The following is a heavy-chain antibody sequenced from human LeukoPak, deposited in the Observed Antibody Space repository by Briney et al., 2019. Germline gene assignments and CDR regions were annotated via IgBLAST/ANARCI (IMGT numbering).Heavy chain of an antibody. CDR2: INSDGSSA. CDR1: GFTFSSYW. CDR3: ASGYSSGWYANGVDY. V-gene: IGHV3-74*01. Sequence: GGSLRLSCAASGFTFSSYWMHWVRQAPGKGLVWVSRINSDGSSASYADSVKGRFTISRDNAKNTLYLKMNSLRVEDTAVYYCASGYSSGWYANGVDYWGQGTLVTLSS. D-gene: IGHD6-19*01. J-gene: IGHJ4*02.